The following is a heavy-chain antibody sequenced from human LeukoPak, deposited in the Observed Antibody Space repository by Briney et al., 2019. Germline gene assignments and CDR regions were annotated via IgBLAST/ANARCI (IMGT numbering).Heavy chain of an antibody. Sequence: GGSLRLSCAASGFTFSSYSMNWVRQAPGKGLEWVSYISSSGSTMYYADSVKGRFTISRDNAKNSLSLQMNGLRAEDTAVYYCARSPAGANYYLDVWGKGTTVTIPS. CDR1: GFTFSSYS. D-gene: IGHD1-14*01. V-gene: IGHV3-48*04. CDR2: ISSSGSTM. J-gene: IGHJ6*03. CDR3: ARSPAGANYYLDV.